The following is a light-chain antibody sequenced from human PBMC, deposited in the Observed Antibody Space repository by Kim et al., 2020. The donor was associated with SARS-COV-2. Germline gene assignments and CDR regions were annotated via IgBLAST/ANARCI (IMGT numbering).Light chain of an antibody. V-gene: IGKV1-39*01. Sequence: DIQMTQSPSSLSASVGDRVTITCRASQSIITYLSWYQQKPGKAPKLLIYSASSLQSGVPSRFSGSGSGTDFTLTIRSLQPEDFATYYCQQSYSTPLTFGGGTKVDIK. CDR1: QSIITY. CDR3: QQSYSTPLT. J-gene: IGKJ4*01. CDR2: SAS.